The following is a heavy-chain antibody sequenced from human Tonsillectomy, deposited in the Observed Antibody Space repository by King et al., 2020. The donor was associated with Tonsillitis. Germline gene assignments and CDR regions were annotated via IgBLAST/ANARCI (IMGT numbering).Heavy chain of an antibody. Sequence: VQLVESGGVVVQPGGSLRLSCAASGFTFDDYTMHWVRQAPGKGLEWVSLISWDGGSTYYADSVKGRFTISRDNSKNSLYLQMNRLRTEDTALYYCAAPAVERCGGSYFLDYWGQGTLVTVSS. CDR1: GFTFDDYT. V-gene: IGHV3-43*01. J-gene: IGHJ4*02. D-gene: IGHD1-26*01. CDR2: ISWDGGST. CDR3: AAPAVERCGGSYFLDY.